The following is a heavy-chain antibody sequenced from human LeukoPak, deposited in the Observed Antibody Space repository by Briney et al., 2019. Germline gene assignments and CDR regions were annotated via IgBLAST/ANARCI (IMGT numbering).Heavy chain of an antibody. CDR1: GFTFSSYA. CDR2: ISYDGSNK. D-gene: IGHD6-13*01. CDR3: ARAMDSSSWYYFDY. Sequence: GGSLRLSCAASGFTFSSYAMHWVRQAPGKGLEWVAVISYDGSNKYYADSVKGRFTISRDNAKNSLYLQMNSLRAEDTAVYYCARAMDSSSWYYFDYWGQGTLVTVSS. V-gene: IGHV3-30*04. J-gene: IGHJ4*02.